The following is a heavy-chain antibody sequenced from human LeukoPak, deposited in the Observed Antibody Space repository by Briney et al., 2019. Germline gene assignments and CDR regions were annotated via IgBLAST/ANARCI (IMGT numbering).Heavy chain of an antibody. CDR2: INHSGST. Sequence: SETLSLTCAVYGGSFSGYYWSWIRQPPGKGLEWIGEINHSGSTNYNPSLKSRVTISVDTSKNQFSLKLSSVTAADTAVYYCARGGGWLYYFDYWGQGTLVTVTS. D-gene: IGHD5-12*01. CDR1: GGSFSGYY. CDR3: ARGGGWLYYFDY. J-gene: IGHJ4*02. V-gene: IGHV4-34*01.